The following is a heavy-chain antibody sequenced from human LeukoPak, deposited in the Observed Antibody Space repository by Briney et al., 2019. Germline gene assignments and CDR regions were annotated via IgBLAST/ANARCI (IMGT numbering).Heavy chain of an antibody. J-gene: IGHJ4*02. CDR3: ARQHYDYVWVTLYYFDY. D-gene: IGHD3-16*01. Sequence: SQTLSLTCTVSGGSISSGSYYWSWIRQPAGKGLEWIGRIYTSGSTNYNPSLKSRVTISVDTSKNQFSLKLSSVTAADTAVYYCARQHYDYVWVTLYYFDYWGQGTLVTVSS. CDR1: GGSISSGSYY. V-gene: IGHV4-61*02. CDR2: IYTSGST.